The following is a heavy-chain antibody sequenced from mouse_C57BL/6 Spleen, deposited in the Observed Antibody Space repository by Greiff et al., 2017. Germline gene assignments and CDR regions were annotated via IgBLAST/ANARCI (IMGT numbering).Heavy chain of an antibody. D-gene: IGHD2-3*01. CDR3: ARRWLLRAMDD. V-gene: IGHV1-80*01. CDR1: GYAFSSYW. CDR2: IYPGDGDT. Sequence: VQLQQSGAELVKPGASVKISCKASGYAFSSYWMNWVKQRPGKGLEWIGQIYPGDGDTNYNGKFKGKATLTADKSSSTAYMQLSSLTSEDSAVYFCARRWLLRAMDDWGQGTSVTVSS. J-gene: IGHJ4*01.